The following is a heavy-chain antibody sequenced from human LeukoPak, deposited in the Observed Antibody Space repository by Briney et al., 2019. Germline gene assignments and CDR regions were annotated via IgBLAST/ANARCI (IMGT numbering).Heavy chain of an antibody. Sequence: GSLRLSCAASGFTFSSYGMSWVRQAPGKGLEWVSAISGSGGSTYYADSVKGRFTISRDNSKNTLYLQMKTLRAEDTAVYYCAKALDDYVVSWGQGTLVTVSS. J-gene: IGHJ5*02. V-gene: IGHV3-23*01. D-gene: IGHD4-17*01. CDR3: AKALDDYVVS. CDR2: ISGSGGST. CDR1: GFTFSSYG.